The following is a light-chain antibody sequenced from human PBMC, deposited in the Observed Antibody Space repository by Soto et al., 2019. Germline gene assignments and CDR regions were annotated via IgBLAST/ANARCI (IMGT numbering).Light chain of an antibody. J-gene: IGKJ3*01. CDR2: DAS. CDR3: QQYNSDVFT. V-gene: IGKV1-5*01. CDR1: QSISRS. Sequence: DIQMTQSPSTLSASVGDRVTITCRASQSISRSLAWYQQKPGRAPKLLIFDASSLESGVPSRFGGSGFGTEFTLTISSLQPDDFATHSCQQYNSDVFTFGPGTTVDIK.